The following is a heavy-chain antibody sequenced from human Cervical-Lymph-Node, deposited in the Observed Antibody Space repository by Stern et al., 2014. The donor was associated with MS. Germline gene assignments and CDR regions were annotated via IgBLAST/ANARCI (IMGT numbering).Heavy chain of an antibody. J-gene: IGHJ4*02. CDR3: ARDVHAYVSTAYFHRFDS. CDR1: GYIFSNYV. CDR2: ISPHAGKP. V-gene: IGHV7-4-1*02. Sequence: QMQLVQSGSELKKPGASVKVSCKASGYIFSNYVMSWVRQAPGRGLEWMGWISPHAGKPTYALDFTGRFVFSFDTSDSTAYLEISNLQAEDSATYYCARDVHAYVSTAYFHRFDSWGQGTLVTVSS. D-gene: IGHD3-10*02.